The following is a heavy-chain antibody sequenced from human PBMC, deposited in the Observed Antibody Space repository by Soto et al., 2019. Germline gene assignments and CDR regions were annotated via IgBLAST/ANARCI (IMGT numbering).Heavy chain of an antibody. J-gene: IGHJ4*02. D-gene: IGHD3-22*01. CDR3: ARDEYYDSSGYYDFDY. Sequence: ASVKVSCKASGGTFSSYAISWVRQAPGQGLEWMGGISAINGTANYAQKLQGRVTMTTDTSTSTAYMELRSLRSDDTAVYYCARDEYYDSSGYYDFDYWGQGTLVTVSS. CDR2: ISAINGTA. V-gene: IGHV1-18*01. CDR1: GGTFSSYA.